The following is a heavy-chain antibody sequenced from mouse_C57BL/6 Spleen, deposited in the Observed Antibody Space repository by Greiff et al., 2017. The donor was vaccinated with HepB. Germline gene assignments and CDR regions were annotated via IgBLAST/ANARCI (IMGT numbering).Heavy chain of an antibody. D-gene: IGHD1-1*01. CDR2: INPNNGGT. CDR3: ARRGPYYGSSGY. CDR1: GYTFTDYY. J-gene: IGHJ2*01. V-gene: IGHV1-26*01. Sequence: EVKLQQSGPELVKPGASVKISCKASGYTFTDYYMNWVKQSHGKSLEWIGDINPNNGGTSYNQKFKGKATLTVDKSSSTAYMELRSLTSEDSAVYYCARRGPYYGSSGYWGQGTTLTVSS.